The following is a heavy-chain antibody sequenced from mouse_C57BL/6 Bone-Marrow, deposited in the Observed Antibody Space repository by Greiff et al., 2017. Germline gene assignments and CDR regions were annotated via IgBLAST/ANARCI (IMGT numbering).Heavy chain of an antibody. CDR1: GYAFTNYL. D-gene: IGHD4-1*01. V-gene: IGHV1-54*01. CDR2: INPGSGGT. Sequence: QVQLKESGAELVRPGTSVKVSCKASGYAFTNYLIEWVKQRPGQGLEWIGVINPGSGGTNYNEKFKGKATLTADKSSSTAYMQLSSLTSEDSAVYFCARETGTRGDYFDDWGQGTTLTVSS. J-gene: IGHJ2*01. CDR3: ARETGTRGDYFDD.